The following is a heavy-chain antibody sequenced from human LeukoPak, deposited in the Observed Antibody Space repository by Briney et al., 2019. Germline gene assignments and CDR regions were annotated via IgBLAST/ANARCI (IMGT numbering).Heavy chain of an antibody. Sequence: SETLSLTCAVYGGSFSGYYWSWIRQPPGKGLEWIGEINHSGSTNYNPSLKGRVTISVDTSKNQFSLKLSSVTAADTAVYYCARVIAVAGTVYWGQGTLVTVSS. D-gene: IGHD6-19*01. CDR2: INHSGST. CDR1: GGSFSGYY. J-gene: IGHJ4*02. CDR3: ARVIAVAGTVY. V-gene: IGHV4-34*01.